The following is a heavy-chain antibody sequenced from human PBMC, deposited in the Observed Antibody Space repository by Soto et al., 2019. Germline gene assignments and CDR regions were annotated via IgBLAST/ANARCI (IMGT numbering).Heavy chain of an antibody. Sequence: ASVKVSCKASGYTFTSYGISWVRQAPGQGLEWMGWISAYNGNTNYAQKLQGRVTMTTDTSTSTAYMELRSLRSDDTAVYYCARDVMVRGVITPYYYGMDVWGQGTTVTVSS. CDR2: ISAYNGNT. CDR1: GYTFTSYG. V-gene: IGHV1-18*01. CDR3: ARDVMVRGVITPYYYGMDV. D-gene: IGHD3-10*01. J-gene: IGHJ6*02.